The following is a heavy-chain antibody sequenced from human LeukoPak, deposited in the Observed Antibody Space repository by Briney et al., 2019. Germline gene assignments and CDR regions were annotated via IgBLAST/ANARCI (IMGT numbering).Heavy chain of an antibody. D-gene: IGHD3-10*01. J-gene: IGHJ4*02. V-gene: IGHV3-23*01. Sequence: GGSLRLSCAASGFTFSSYAMTWVRLAPGKGLEWVSSLSGSGGSAYYADSVKGRFTISRDNSKNTLFLQMNSLRGEDTAIYYCAKQRLGSGNHYKDSFDYWGQGSLVTVSS. CDR2: LSGSGGSA. CDR1: GFTFSSYA. CDR3: AKQRLGSGNHYKDSFDY.